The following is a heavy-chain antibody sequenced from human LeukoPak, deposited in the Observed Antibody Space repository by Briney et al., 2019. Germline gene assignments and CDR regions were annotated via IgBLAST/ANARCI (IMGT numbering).Heavy chain of an antibody. CDR3: ARALGYSSSWSLDY. D-gene: IGHD6-13*01. CDR2: ISGDGGIT. CDR1: AFTFDDYA. Sequence: PGRSLRLSCAASAFTFDDYAMHWVRQAPGKGLEWVSLISGDGGITYYADSVKGRVTISRDNSKNSLYLQMNSLRTEDTALYYCARALGYSSSWSLDYWGQGTLVTVSS. V-gene: IGHV3-43*02. J-gene: IGHJ4*02.